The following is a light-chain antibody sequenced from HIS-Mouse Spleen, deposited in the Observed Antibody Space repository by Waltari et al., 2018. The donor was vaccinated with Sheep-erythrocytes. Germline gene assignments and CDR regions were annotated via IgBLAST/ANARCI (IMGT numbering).Light chain of an antibody. V-gene: IGLV2-23*01. CDR1: SSDVGSYNL. CDR2: EGS. CDR3: CSYAGSSTLV. Sequence: QSALTQPHSASGHPGQSVTISCTGTSSDVGSYNLGSWYKQHPGKAPKPMIYEGSKRPSGVSNRFSGSKSGNTASLTISGLQAEDEADYYCCSYAGSSTLVFGGGTKLTVL. J-gene: IGLJ2*01.